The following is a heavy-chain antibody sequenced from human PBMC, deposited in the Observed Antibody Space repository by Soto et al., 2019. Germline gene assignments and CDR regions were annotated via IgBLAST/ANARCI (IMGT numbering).Heavy chain of an antibody. J-gene: IGHJ4*02. V-gene: IGHV1-69*01. Sequence: QVQLVQSGAEVKKPGSSVKVSCKASGGTFSSYAISWVRQAPGQGLEWMGGIIPIFGTANYAQKFQGRVTITADESTSTAYMELSSLSSQDTAVYYCAAIAAAGTDFDYWGQGTLVTVSS. D-gene: IGHD6-13*01. CDR2: IIPIFGTA. CDR3: AAIAAAGTDFDY. CDR1: GGTFSSYA.